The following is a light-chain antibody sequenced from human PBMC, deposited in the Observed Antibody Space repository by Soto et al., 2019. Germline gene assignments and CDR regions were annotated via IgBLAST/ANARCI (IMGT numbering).Light chain of an antibody. Sequence: QSALTQPASVSGSPGQSITISCTGTSSDVGGYNYVSWYQLHPGKAPKLMVYEVINRPSGVSNRFSGSKSGNTASLTISGLQAEDEADYYCSSYTSSTAYVFGTGTKVTVL. V-gene: IGLV2-14*01. CDR2: EVI. CDR1: SSDVGGYNY. CDR3: SSYTSSTAYV. J-gene: IGLJ1*01.